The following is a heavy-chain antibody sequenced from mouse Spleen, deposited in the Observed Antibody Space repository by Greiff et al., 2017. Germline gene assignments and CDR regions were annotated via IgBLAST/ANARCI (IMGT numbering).Heavy chain of an antibody. CDR1: GYTFTDYN. Sequence: VQLQQSGPELVKPGASVKIPCKASGYTFTDYNMDWVKQSNGKSLEWIGDINPNTGGTIYNQKFKGKATLTVDKSSSTAYMELRSLTSEDTAVYYCARSKWRYCDYWGQGTTLTVSS. D-gene: IGHD1-3*01. V-gene: IGHV1-18*01. CDR2: INPNTGGT. J-gene: IGHJ2*01. CDR3: ARSKWRYCDY.